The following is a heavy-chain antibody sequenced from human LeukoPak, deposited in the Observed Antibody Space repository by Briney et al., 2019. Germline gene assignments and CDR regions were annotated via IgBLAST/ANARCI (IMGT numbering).Heavy chain of an antibody. D-gene: IGHD5-18*01. Sequence: ASVKVSCKASGYTFTSYDINWVRQATGQELEWMGWMNPNSGNTGYAQKFQGRVTMTRNTSISTAYMELSSLRSEDTAVYYCASTTAMVFYYYGMDVWGQGTTVTVSS. J-gene: IGHJ6*02. V-gene: IGHV1-8*01. CDR1: GYTFTSYD. CDR3: ASTTAMVFYYYGMDV. CDR2: MNPNSGNT.